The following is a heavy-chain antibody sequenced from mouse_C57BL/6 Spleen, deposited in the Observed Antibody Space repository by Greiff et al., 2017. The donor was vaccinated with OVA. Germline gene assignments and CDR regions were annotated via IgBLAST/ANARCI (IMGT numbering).Heavy chain of an antibody. CDR3: VRQSLLWYFDV. CDR1: GFSFNTYA. Sequence: EVKVVESGGGLVQPKGSLKLSCAASGFSFNTYAMNWVRQAPGKGLEWVARIRSKSNNYATYYADSVKDRFTISRDDSESMLYLQMNNLKTEDTAMYYCVRQSLLWYFDVWGTGTTVTVSS. CDR2: IRSKSNNYAT. J-gene: IGHJ1*03. V-gene: IGHV10-1*01. D-gene: IGHD2-10*01.